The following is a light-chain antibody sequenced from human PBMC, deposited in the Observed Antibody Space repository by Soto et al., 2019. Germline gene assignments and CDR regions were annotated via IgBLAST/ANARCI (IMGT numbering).Light chain of an antibody. CDR2: ATS. Sequence: DIHMTQSPSSVSASVGDRVTINCRASQGISSWLAWYQQKPGKAPNLLMHATSILQSGVPSRFSGSGSGTEFTLNISSLQPEDCGTYYCLQTDSFPWTFGQGTKVEIK. CDR1: QGISSW. J-gene: IGKJ1*01. V-gene: IGKV1-12*01. CDR3: LQTDSFPWT.